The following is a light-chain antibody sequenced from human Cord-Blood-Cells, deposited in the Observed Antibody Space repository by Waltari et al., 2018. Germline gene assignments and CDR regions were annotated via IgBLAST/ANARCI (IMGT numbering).Light chain of an antibody. Sequence: DIVMTQSPDSLAVSLGERATINCKSSQSVLYSSNNKNYLAWYQQKPGQPPKLLIYWASTRESGVPDRFSGSGSGTDFTLPISSLQAEDVAVYYCQQYYSTPWTFGQGTKVKIK. J-gene: IGKJ1*01. V-gene: IGKV4-1*01. CDR3: QQYYSTPWT. CDR2: WAS. CDR1: QSVLYSSNNKNY.